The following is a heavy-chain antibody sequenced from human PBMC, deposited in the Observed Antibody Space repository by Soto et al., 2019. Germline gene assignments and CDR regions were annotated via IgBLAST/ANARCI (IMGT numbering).Heavy chain of an antibody. CDR3: AKDRVGGTFYTPLGF. D-gene: IGHD1-7*01. CDR1: GFNFDNYG. Sequence: GGSLRLSCQASGFNFDNYGMHWVRQAPGKGLEWVAVITYDGSNKYYADSVKGRFTTSRDNSKNTLSLHLNTLKPEDTAVYHCAKDRVGGTFYTPLGFWGQGTLVTVSS. CDR2: ITYDGSNK. V-gene: IGHV3-30*18. J-gene: IGHJ4*02.